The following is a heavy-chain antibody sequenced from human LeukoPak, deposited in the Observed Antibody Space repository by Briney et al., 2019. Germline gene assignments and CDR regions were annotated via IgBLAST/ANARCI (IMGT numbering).Heavy chain of an antibody. D-gene: IGHD1-26*01. CDR3: ARDGGWELLPGWFDP. CDR2: INAGNGNT. CDR1: GYTFTSYA. Sequence: ASVKVSCKASGYTFTSYAMHWVRQAPGQRLEWMGWINAGNGNTKYSQKFQGRVTITRDTSASTAYMELSSLRSEDTAVYYCARDGGWELLPGWFDPWGQGTLVTVSS. V-gene: IGHV1-3*01. J-gene: IGHJ5*02.